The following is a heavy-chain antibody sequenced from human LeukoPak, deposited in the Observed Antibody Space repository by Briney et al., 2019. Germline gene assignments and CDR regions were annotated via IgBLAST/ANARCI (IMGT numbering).Heavy chain of an antibody. J-gene: IGHJ4*02. CDR1: GGSFSGYY. D-gene: IGHD5-18*01. V-gene: IGHV4-34*01. Sequence: SGTLSLTCAVYGGSFSGYYWSWIRQPPGKGLEWIGEINHSGSTNYNPSLKSRVTISVDTSKNQFSLKLSSVTAAGTAVYYCARGRGYSYGLSRPPSYWGQGTLVTASS. CDR2: INHSGST. CDR3: ARGRGYSYGLSRPPSY.